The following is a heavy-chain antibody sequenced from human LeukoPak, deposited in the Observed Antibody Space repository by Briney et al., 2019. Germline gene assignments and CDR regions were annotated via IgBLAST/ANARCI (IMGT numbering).Heavy chain of an antibody. CDR1: GGTFSSYA. CDR2: INPNSGGT. Sequence: GASVKVSCKASGGTFSSYAISWVRQAPGQGLEWMGWINPNSGGTNYAQKFQGRVTMTRDTSISTAYMELSRLRSDDTAVYYCARTRDSSFGAWYYFDYWGQGTLVTVSS. CDR3: ARTRDSSFGAWYYFDY. V-gene: IGHV1-2*02. D-gene: IGHD3-22*01. J-gene: IGHJ4*02.